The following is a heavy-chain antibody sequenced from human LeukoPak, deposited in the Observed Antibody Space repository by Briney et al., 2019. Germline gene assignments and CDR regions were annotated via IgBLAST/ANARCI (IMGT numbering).Heavy chain of an antibody. CDR3: ARVVGIAARHVLQYYYYYYMDV. D-gene: IGHD6-6*01. V-gene: IGHV3-7*01. CDR2: IKQDGSEK. CDR1: GFTFSSYW. Sequence: GGSLRLSCAASGFTFSSYWMSWVRQAPGKGLEWVANIKQDGSEKYYVDSVKARFTISRDNAKNSLYLQMNSLRAEDTAVYYCARVVGIAARHVLQYYYYYYMDVWGKGTTVTVSS. J-gene: IGHJ6*03.